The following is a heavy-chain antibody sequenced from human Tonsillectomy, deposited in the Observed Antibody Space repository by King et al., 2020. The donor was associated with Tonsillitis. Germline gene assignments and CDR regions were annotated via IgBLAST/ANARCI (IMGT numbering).Heavy chain of an antibody. V-gene: IGHV3-30*18. CDR1: GFTFSSYG. Sequence: VQLVESGGGVVQPGRSLRLSCAASGFTFSSYGMHWVRQAPGKGLEWVAVISYDGSNKYYADSVKGRFTISRDNSKNTLYLQMNSLRPEETALYYCAKDHSSGWYSGYDYWGQGTLVTVSS. CDR2: ISYDGSNK. CDR3: AKDHSSGWYSGYDY. J-gene: IGHJ4*02. D-gene: IGHD6-19*01.